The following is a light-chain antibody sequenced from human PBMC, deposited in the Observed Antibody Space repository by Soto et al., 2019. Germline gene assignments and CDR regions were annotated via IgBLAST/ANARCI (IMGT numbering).Light chain of an antibody. CDR1: SSDVGGYKY. Sequence: QSALTQPASVSGSPGQSIIISCTGTSSDVGGYKYVSWYQQHPGKAPKLIIYEVGNRPSGVSNRFSGSKSGNTASLTISGLQAEDEADHYCSSYASSSTRVVFGGGTKLTVL. CDR3: SSYASSSTRVV. V-gene: IGLV2-14*01. J-gene: IGLJ2*01. CDR2: EVG.